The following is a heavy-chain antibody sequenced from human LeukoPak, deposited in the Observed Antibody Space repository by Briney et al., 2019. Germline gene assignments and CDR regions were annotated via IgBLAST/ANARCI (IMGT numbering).Heavy chain of an antibody. CDR2: ISSSGSTI. V-gene: IGHV3-11*04. J-gene: IGHJ4*02. CDR3: ARSDYVWGSYPY. Sequence: GGSLRLFCAASGFTFSDYYMSWTRQAPGKGLEWVSYISSSGSTIYYADSVKGRFTISRDNAKNSLYLQMNSLRAEDTAVYYCARSDYVWGSYPYWGQGTLVTVSS. D-gene: IGHD3-16*01. CDR1: GFTFSDYY.